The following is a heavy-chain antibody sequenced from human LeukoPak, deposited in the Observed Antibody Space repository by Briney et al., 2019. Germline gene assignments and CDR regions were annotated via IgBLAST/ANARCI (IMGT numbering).Heavy chain of an antibody. CDR2: IYHSGST. J-gene: IGHJ4*02. CDR1: GYSISSGYY. CDR3: ARDFVGATLGYFFDN. Sequence: PSETLSLTCSFSGYSISSGYYWGWIRQPPGQGLEWIGNIYHSGSTYYNPSLKSRVTMSVDTSKNQFSLKLSFVTAADTAVYYCARDFVGATLGYFFDNWGQETLVSVS. V-gene: IGHV4-38-2*02. D-gene: IGHD1-26*01.